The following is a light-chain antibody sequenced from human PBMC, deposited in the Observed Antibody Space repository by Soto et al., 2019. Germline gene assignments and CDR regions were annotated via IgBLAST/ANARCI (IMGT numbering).Light chain of an antibody. J-gene: IGKJ1*01. V-gene: IGKV3-20*01. CDR3: QQYGSSPPWT. CDR2: CAS. CDR1: QSVSSSY. Sequence: EIVLTQSPGTLSLSPGERATLSCRASQSVSSSYLAWYQQKPGQAPRLLIYCASSRATGIPDRFSGSGSGTDFTLTISRLEPEDVAVYYCQQYGSSPPWTFGQGPKVEIK.